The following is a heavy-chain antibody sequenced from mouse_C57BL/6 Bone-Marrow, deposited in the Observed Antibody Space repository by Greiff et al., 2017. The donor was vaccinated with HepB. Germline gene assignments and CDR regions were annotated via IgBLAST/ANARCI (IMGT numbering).Heavy chain of an antibody. CDR3: AGEGGSWFAY. V-gene: IGHV1-81*01. CDR2: IYPRSGNT. Sequence: QVQLQQSGAELARPGASVKLSCKASGYTFTSYGISWVKQRTGQGLEWIGEIYPRSGNTYYNEKFKGKATLTADKSSSTAYMELRSLTSEDSAVYFCAGEGGSWFAYWGRGTVVTVSA. J-gene: IGHJ3*01. CDR1: GYTFTSYG.